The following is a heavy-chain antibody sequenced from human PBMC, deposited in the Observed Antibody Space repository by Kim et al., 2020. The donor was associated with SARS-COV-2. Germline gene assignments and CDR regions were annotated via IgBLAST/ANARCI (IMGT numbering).Heavy chain of an antibody. CDR2: INHSGST. V-gene: IGHV4-34*01. J-gene: IGHJ5*02. CDR1: GGSFSGYY. CDR3: ARGVVVVVAATPPRGVWFDP. D-gene: IGHD2-15*01. Sequence: SETLSLTCAVYGGSFSGYYWSWIRQPPGKGLEWIGEINHSGSTNYNPSLKSRVTISVDTSKNQFSLKLSSVTAADTAVYYCARGVVVVVAATPPRGVWFDPWGQGTLVTVSS.